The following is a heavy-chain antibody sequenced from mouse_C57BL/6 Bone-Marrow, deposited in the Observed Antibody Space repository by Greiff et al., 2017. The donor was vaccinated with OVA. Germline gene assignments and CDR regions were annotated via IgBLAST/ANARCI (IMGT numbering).Heavy chain of an antibody. CDR2: ISYDGSN. V-gene: IGHV3-6*01. CDR3: ARGEYYGSPY. D-gene: IGHD1-1*01. Sequence: EVKLQESGPGLVKPSQSLSLTCSVTGYSITSGYYWNWIRQFPGNKLEWMGYISYDGSNNYNPSLKNRISITRDTSKNQFFLKLNSVTTEDTATYYCARGEYYGSPYWGQGTTLTVSS. CDR1: GYSITSGYY. J-gene: IGHJ2*01.